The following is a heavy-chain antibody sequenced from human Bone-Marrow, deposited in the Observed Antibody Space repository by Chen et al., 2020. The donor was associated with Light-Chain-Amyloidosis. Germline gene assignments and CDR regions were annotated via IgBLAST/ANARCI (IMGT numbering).Heavy chain of an antibody. CDR1: GLIFSRFW. CDR2: SKQNGTER. Sequence: EVQLLESGGGLVQPGESLTLSCVASGLIFSRFWMTWVRQRPGKGLEWLANSKQNGTERDYVDAVKVRFTISRDNTKNSVYLQMNTLRSEDTAVYYCARANYWGGDRYNAQGFDYWGRGTLVTVSS. CDR3: ARANYWGGDRYNAQGFDY. V-gene: IGHV3-7*03. D-gene: IGHD3-16*02. J-gene: IGHJ4*02.